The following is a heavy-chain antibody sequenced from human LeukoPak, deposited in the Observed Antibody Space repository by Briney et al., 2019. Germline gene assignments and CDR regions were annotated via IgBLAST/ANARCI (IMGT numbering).Heavy chain of an antibody. Sequence: SETLSLTCAVYGGSFSGYFWSWIRQPPEEGLEWIGEINHSGGPDYNPSLKSRVTISVDTSKNQFSLKLSSVTAADTAVYYCARLDYYDSSGYLFDYWGQGTLVTVSS. CDR3: ARLDYYDSSGYLFDY. V-gene: IGHV4-34*01. J-gene: IGHJ4*02. CDR1: GGSFSGYF. CDR2: INHSGGP. D-gene: IGHD3-22*01.